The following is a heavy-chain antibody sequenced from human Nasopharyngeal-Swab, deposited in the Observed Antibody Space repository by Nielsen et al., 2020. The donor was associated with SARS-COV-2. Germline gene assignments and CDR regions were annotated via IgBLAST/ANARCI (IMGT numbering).Heavy chain of an antibody. CDR2: ISGSGDTT. J-gene: IGHJ4*02. D-gene: IGHD3/OR15-3a*01. CDR3: AKEMGLVGGIANSLFDY. V-gene: IGHV3-23*01. Sequence: GESLKISCEASGFTFRDHAMTWVRRAPGKGLEWVSIISGSGDTTYYADSVNDRFTISRDNSKNTLYLQMNSLRVEDTAVYYCAKEMGLVGGIANSLFDYWGQGTLVTVSS. CDR1: GFTFRDHA.